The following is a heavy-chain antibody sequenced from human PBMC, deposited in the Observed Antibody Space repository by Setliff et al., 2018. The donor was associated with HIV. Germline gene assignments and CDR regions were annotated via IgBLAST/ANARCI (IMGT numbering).Heavy chain of an antibody. J-gene: IGHJ4*02. V-gene: IGHV3-20*04. Sequence: GGSLRLSCAVSGFTFEDYGMAWVRQAPGKGLEWVSGISWNGGATDYAESVKGRFTISRDNAKNSLFLQMSHLRAEDTALYYCATRMGHSGSYHVDFGGQGTLVTVSS. CDR2: ISWNGGAT. CDR3: ATRMGHSGSYHVDF. CDR1: GFTFEDYG. D-gene: IGHD1-26*01.